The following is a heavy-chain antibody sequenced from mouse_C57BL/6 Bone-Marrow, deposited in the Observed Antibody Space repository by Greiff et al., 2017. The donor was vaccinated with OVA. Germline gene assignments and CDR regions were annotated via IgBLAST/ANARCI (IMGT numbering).Heavy chain of an antibody. J-gene: IGHJ3*01. D-gene: IGHD2-4*01. V-gene: IGHV1-81*01. CDR1: GYTFTSYG. CDR2: IYPRSGNT. Sequence: VKLMESGAELARPGASVKLSCKASGYTFTSYGISWVKQRTGQGLEWIGEIYPRSGNTYYNEKFKGKATLTADKSSSTAYMELRSLTSEDSAVYFCARHGYDYLAWFAYWGQGTLVTVSA. CDR3: ARHGYDYLAWFAY.